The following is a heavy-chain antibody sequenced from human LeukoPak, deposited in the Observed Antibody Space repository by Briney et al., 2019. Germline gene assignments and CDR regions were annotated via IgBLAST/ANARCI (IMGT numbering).Heavy chain of an antibody. CDR2: IRVSDET. Sequence: GGSLRLSCAASGFTFSNYAMNWVRQDPGKGLEWVSGIRVSDETYYADSVKGRFTISRANSENTLYLQMSGLRAEDTAVYYCAKGTGDMGYYFDYWGQGTLVTVSS. D-gene: IGHD1-1*01. V-gene: IGHV3-23*01. J-gene: IGHJ4*02. CDR3: AKGTGDMGYYFDY. CDR1: GFTFSNYA.